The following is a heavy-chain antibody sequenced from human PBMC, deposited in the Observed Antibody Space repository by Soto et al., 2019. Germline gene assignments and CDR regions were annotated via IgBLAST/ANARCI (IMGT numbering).Heavy chain of an antibody. CDR2: INHSGST. J-gene: IGHJ5*02. D-gene: IGHD5-12*01. V-gene: IGHV4-34*01. CDR1: GGSFSGYY. Sequence: SETLSLTCAVYGGSFSGYYWSWIRQPPGKGLEWIGEINHSGSTNYNPSLKSRVTISVDTSKNQFSLKLSSVTAADTAVYYCARGRLVATKNRNWFDPWGQGTLVTVSS. CDR3: ARGRLVATKNRNWFDP.